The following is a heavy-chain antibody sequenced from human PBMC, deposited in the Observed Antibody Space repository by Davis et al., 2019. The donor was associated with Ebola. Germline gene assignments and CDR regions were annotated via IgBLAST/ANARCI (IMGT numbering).Heavy chain of an antibody. CDR1: GYTFTSYG. CDR3: ARESMVPPSGDWFDP. Sequence: ASVKVSCKASGYTFTSYGIIWVRQAPGQGLEWMGWISAYNGNTNYAQKLQGRVTMTTDTSTSTAYMELRSLRSDDTAVYYCARESMVPPSGDWFDPWGQGTLVTVSS. D-gene: IGHD4-23*01. V-gene: IGHV1-18*04. J-gene: IGHJ5*02. CDR2: ISAYNGNT.